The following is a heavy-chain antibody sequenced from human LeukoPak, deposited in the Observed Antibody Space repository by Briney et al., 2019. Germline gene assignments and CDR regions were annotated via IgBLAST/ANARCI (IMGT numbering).Heavy chain of an antibody. V-gene: IGHV3-7*01. Sequence: PGGSLRLSCAASGFTVSSNYMSWVRQAPGKGLEWVGNIKQDGSDKNYMDSVKGRFTISRDNAKNSLYLQMNSLRAEDTAVYYCARGERLYSSSWYFDYWGQGTLVTVSS. J-gene: IGHJ4*02. CDR3: ARGERLYSSSWYFDY. D-gene: IGHD6-13*01. CDR2: IKQDGSDK. CDR1: GFTVSSNY.